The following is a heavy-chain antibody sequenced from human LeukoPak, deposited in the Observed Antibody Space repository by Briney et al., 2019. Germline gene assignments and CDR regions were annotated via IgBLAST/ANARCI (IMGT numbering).Heavy chain of an antibody. V-gene: IGHV4-38-2*02. CDR2: IYYRGST. CDR1: GYSISSGYY. Sequence: SETLSLTCSVSGYSISSGYYWGWIRQPPGKGLEWIGNIYYRGSTYYDPSLESRVTISMDTSKNQFSLKLTSVTAADTAVYYCVGELLTVGYDAFDLWGQGTMVTVSS. D-gene: IGHD1-26*01. CDR3: VGELLTVGYDAFDL. J-gene: IGHJ3*01.